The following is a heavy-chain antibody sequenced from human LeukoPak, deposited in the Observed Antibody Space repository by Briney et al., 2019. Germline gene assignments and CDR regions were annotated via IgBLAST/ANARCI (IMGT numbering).Heavy chain of an antibody. CDR2: IYTSGNT. Sequence: TSETLSLTCAVYGGSFSGYYWSWIRQPAGKGLEWIGRIYTSGNTNYNPSLKSRVTISVDTSKNQFSLKLNSVTAADTAVYYCARALGSGYYLDAFDIWGQGTMVTVSS. D-gene: IGHD3-22*01. CDR1: GGSFSGYY. J-gene: IGHJ3*02. V-gene: IGHV4-59*10. CDR3: ARALGSGYYLDAFDI.